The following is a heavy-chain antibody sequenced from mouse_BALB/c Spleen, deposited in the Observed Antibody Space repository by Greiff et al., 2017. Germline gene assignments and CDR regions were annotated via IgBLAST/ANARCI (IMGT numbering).Heavy chain of an antibody. D-gene: IGHD1-2*01. CDR1: GFTFTDYY. J-gene: IGHJ4*01. CDR2: IRNKANGYTT. Sequence: EVQLVESGGGLVQPGGSLRLSCATSGFTFTDYYMSWVRQPPGKALEWLGFIRNKANGYTTEYSASVKGRFTISRDNSQSILYLQMNTLRAEDSATYYCARKDYGYDYAMDYWGQGTSVTVSS. V-gene: IGHV7-3*02. CDR3: ARKDYGYDYAMDY.